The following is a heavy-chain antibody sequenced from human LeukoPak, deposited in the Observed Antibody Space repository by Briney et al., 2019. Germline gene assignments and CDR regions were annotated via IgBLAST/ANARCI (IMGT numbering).Heavy chain of an antibody. CDR2: ISWNSGSL. V-gene: IGHV3-9*03. Sequence: GGSLRLSCAASGFTFDDYAMHWVRQAPGKGLEWVSGISWNSGSLRYADSVKGRFTISRDNAKTFLYLEMNSLRAEDMALYYCAKGGGAGLDYWGQGTLVTVSS. J-gene: IGHJ4*02. CDR1: GFTFDDYA. CDR3: AKGGGAGLDY. D-gene: IGHD1-26*01.